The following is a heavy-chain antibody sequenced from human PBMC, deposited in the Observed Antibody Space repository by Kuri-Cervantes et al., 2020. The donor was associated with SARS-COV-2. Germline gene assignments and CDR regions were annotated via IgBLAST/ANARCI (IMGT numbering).Heavy chain of an antibody. J-gene: IGHJ6*03. CDR3: ARVPRHICSSTSCYILGRGNYYYMDV. CDR1: GGSISSYY. CDR2: IYTSGST. Sequence: SETLSLTFTVSGGSISSYYWSRIRQPAGKGLEGIGRIYTSGSTNYNPSLKSRVTMSVDTSKNQFSLKLSSVTAADTAVYYCARVPRHICSSTSCYILGRGNYYYMDVWGKGTTVTVSS. D-gene: IGHD2-2*02. V-gene: IGHV4-4*07.